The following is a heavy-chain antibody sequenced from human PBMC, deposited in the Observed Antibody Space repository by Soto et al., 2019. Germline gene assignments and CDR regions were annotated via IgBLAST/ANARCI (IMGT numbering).Heavy chain of an antibody. J-gene: IGHJ6*02. V-gene: IGHV1-18*01. CDR1: GYTFTSYG. D-gene: IGHD6-13*01. CDR2: ISAYNGNT. CDR3: ARDSLTIYSSSWDYYYYGMDV. Sequence: QVQLVQSGAEVKKPGASVKVSCKASGYTFTSYGISWVRQAPGQGLEWMGWISAYNGNTNYAQKLQGRVTMTTDTSTSTAYLELRSLRSDDTAVYYCARDSLTIYSSSWDYYYYGMDVWGQWTTVTVSS.